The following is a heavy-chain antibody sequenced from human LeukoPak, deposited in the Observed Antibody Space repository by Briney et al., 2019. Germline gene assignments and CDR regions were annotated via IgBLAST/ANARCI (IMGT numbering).Heavy chain of an antibody. V-gene: IGHV3-48*01. CDR1: GSTFSGHS. J-gene: IGHJ4*02. D-gene: IGHD6-19*01. CDR3: VTDSSGWFDLDY. Sequence: GGSLRLSCAASGSTFSGHSMNWVRQAPGKGLEWLSYITSSSTTIYYADSVKGRFTTSRDNAKNSVYLQMNSLRAEDTAVYYCVTDSSGWFDLDYWGQGTLVTVSS. CDR2: ITSSSTTI.